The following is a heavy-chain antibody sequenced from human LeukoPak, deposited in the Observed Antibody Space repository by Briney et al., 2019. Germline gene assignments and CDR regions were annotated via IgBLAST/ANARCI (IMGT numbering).Heavy chain of an antibody. CDR1: GFTFGDYA. CDR2: IRSKAYGETA. V-gene: IGHV3-49*03. CDR3: TRDRGAYNLYDY. D-gene: IGHD1-1*01. J-gene: IGHJ4*02. Sequence: GGSLRLSCTASGFTFGDYAMSWIRQAPGKGLEWVGFIRSKAYGETADYAASVKGRFTISRDDSRAIAYLQMNSLKTEDTAVYHCTRDRGAYNLYDYWGQGTLVTVSS.